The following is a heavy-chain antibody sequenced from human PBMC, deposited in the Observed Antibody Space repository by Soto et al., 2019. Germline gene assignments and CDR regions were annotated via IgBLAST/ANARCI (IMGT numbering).Heavy chain of an antibody. CDR2: ISGSGASR. CDR1: GFTFSSYA. V-gene: IGHV3-23*01. CDR3: AKDIRQAGSCLDY. Sequence: EVQLLESGGGLVQPGGSLRLSCAASGFTFSSYAMSWVRQVPGKGLEWVSTISGSGASRYYADSVEGRFTISRDNSKNTMHLQINSLRAEDTAAYYCAKDIRQAGSCLDYWGQGILVTVSS. J-gene: IGHJ4*02. D-gene: IGHD2-15*01.